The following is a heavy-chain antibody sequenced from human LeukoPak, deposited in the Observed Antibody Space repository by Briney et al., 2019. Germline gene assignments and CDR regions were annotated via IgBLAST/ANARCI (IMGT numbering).Heavy chain of an antibody. J-gene: IGHJ2*01. CDR3: ARDRPGSYWYFDL. D-gene: IGHD3-10*01. CDR1: GGSISSYY. V-gene: IGHV4-59*01. Sequence: SGTLSLTCTVSGGSISSYYWSWIRQPPGKGLEWVGHIYYLGSTNYNPSLKSRVTISIDTSKNYFSLKLNSVIAADTAVYYCARDRPGSYWYFDLWGRGTLVTVSS. CDR2: IYYLGST.